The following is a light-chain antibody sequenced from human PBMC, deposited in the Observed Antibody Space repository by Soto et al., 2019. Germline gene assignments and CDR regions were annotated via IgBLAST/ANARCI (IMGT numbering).Light chain of an antibody. CDR3: CSYAGNYRV. CDR2: HVT. J-gene: IGLJ2*01. CDR1: SGDVGTYNY. V-gene: IGLV2-11*01. Sequence: QSALTQPRSVSGSPGQSVTISCTGTSGDVGTYNYVSWYQQHPGKVPKLMIYHVTKRPSGVPDRFSGSKSGNTASLTISGLQAEDEADYYCCSYAGNYRVFGGGTK.